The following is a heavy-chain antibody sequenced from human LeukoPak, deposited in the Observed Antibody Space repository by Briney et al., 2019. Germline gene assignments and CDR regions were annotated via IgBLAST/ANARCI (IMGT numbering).Heavy chain of an antibody. CDR3: ASNTGTVFDY. Sequence: KPSETLSLTCTVSADFITAYYWSWIRQPPGKGLEWIGYVYYSGSTEYNPSLRSRVTISLEMSKRQFSLNLTSVTAADTAVYYCASNTGTVFDYWGQGALVTVSS. V-gene: IGHV4-59*01. J-gene: IGHJ4*02. CDR1: ADFITAYY. D-gene: IGHD7-27*01. CDR2: VYYSGST.